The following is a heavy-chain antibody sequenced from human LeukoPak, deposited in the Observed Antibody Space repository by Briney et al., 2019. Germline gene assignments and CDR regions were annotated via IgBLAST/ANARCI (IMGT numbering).Heavy chain of an antibody. J-gene: IGHJ6*02. CDR2: IYYSGST. D-gene: IGHD2-2*01. CDR1: GGSISSYY. Sequence: TSETLSLTCTVSGGSISSYYWSWIRQPPGKGLEWIGYIYYSGSTNYNPSLKSRVTISVDTSKNQFSLKLSSVTAADTAVYYCARDASYQTYYYYGMDVWGQGTTVTVSS. CDR3: ARDASYQTYYYYGMDV. V-gene: IGHV4-59*01.